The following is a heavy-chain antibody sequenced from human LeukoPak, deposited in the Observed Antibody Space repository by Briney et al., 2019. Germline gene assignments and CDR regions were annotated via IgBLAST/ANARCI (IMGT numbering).Heavy chain of an antibody. CDR1: GFTFSSYS. D-gene: IGHD3-10*01. J-gene: IGHJ4*02. V-gene: IGHV3-21*01. Sequence: PGGSLRLPCAASGFTFSSYSMNWVRQAPGKGLEWVSSISSSSSYIYYADSVKGRFTISRDNAKNSLYLQMNSLRAEDTAVYYCARENGSGKDYWGQGTLVTVSS. CDR2: ISSSSSYI. CDR3: ARENGSGKDY.